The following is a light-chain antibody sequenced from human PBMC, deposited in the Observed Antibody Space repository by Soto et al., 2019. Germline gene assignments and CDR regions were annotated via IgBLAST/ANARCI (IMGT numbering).Light chain of an antibody. CDR3: QQYNKWPQT. CDR1: QSVGSN. CDR2: GAS. Sequence: EIVLTHSPATLSVSPWEIATLSCRASQSVGSNLAWYQQKPGQAPRLLIYGASTRATDIPPSFTGSGSGTEFTLTISSLQSEDIAVYYCQQYNKWPQTFGQGTKVDIK. V-gene: IGKV3-15*01. J-gene: IGKJ1*01.